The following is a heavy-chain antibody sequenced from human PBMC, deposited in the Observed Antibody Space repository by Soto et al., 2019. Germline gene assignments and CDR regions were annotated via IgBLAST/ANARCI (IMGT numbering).Heavy chain of an antibody. CDR3: ARSVAVPGAHIDY. J-gene: IGHJ4*02. CDR1: GGSISGSY. D-gene: IGHD6-19*01. CDR2: VYYTGST. Sequence: KASETLSLTCSVSGGSISGSYWSWIRQPPGKGLECLGYVYYTGSTNYSPSLRSRVSISVDTSKNEFSLRVSSVTAADTAVYFCARSVAVPGAHIDYWGQGTKVAVSS. V-gene: IGHV4-59*01.